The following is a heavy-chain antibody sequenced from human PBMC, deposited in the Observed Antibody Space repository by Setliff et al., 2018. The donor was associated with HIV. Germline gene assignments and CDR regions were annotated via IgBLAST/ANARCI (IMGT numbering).Heavy chain of an antibody. CDR2: IKQDGSDK. CDR1: GFAFSSHQ. Sequence: GGSLRLSCAASGFAFSSHQMSWVRQAPGKGLEWVAKIKQDGSDKYYVDSLKGRFAISRDNAKNSLYLQMNSLRAEDTAVYYCAGVWEGWFHYYYYYYMDVWGKGTTVTVSS. CDR3: AGVWEGWFHYYYYYYMDV. D-gene: IGHD6-19*01. V-gene: IGHV3-7*01. J-gene: IGHJ6*03.